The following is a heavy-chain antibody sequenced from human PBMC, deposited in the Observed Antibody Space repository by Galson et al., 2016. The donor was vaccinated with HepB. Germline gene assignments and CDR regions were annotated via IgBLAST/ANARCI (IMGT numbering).Heavy chain of an antibody. D-gene: IGHD2-2*01. Sequence: SLRLSCAASGFTFSSYAMGWVRQGPGKGLEWVSVVRGTGSTTYYADSVKGRFTISRDKSSNTLYLQMNTLIAEDTAVYYCAKGRRSGCSSTSCYPFDYWGQGTLVTVSS. J-gene: IGHJ4*02. CDR3: AKGRRSGCSSTSCYPFDY. V-gene: IGHV3-23*01. CDR1: GFTFSSYA. CDR2: VRGTGSTT.